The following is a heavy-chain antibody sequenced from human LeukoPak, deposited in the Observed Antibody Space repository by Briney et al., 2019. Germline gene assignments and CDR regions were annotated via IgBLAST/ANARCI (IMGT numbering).Heavy chain of an antibody. CDR1: GGSISSGSYY. Sequence: PSETLSLTCTVSGGSISSGSYYWSWIRQPAGQGLEWIGRIYTSGSTNYNPSLKSRVTISVDTSKNQFSLKLSSVTAADTAVYYCAREDEYSSSSWNYWGQGTLVTVSS. J-gene: IGHJ4*02. D-gene: IGHD6-6*01. CDR3: AREDEYSSSSWNY. V-gene: IGHV4-61*02. CDR2: IYTSGST.